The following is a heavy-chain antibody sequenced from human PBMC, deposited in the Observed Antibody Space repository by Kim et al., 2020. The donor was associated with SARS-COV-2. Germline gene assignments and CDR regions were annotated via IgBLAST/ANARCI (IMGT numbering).Heavy chain of an antibody. CDR2: ISYDGSNK. CDR1: GFTFSSYG. D-gene: IGHD3-22*01. V-gene: IGHV3-30*18. J-gene: IGHJ4*01. CDR3: AKDTGYDSSGYPTPQDY. Sequence: GGSLRLSCAASGFTFSSYGMHWVRQAPGKGLEWVAVISYDGSNKYYADSVKGRFTISRDNSKNTLYLQMNSLRAEDTAVYYCAKDTGYDSSGYPTPQDY.